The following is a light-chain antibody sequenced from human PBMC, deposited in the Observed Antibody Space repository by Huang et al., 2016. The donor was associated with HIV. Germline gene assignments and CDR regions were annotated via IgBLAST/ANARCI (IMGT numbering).Light chain of an antibody. CDR3: QQRYDRVT. V-gene: IGKV3-11*01. J-gene: IGKJ4*01. CDR1: QNINNF. CDR2: DAS. Sequence: EIVLTQSPATVSLFLGDRVTLSCRATQNINNFLAWYQQKPGRAPTLLMYDASIRPSVIPARFTGSGSGTDFTLTISSLETEDVAIYYCQQRYDRVTFGGGT.